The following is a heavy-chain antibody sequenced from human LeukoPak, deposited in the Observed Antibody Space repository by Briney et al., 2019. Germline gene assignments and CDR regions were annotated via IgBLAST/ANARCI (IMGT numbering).Heavy chain of an antibody. V-gene: IGHV1-8*01. J-gene: IGHJ1*01. CDR1: GYTFSSHG. Sequence: GASVKVSCKASGYTFSSHGINWVRQVPGHGLEWLGWMNPNSGNTGYAQKFQGRVAMTRDSSIGTAYLELSSLSSHDTAVYYCVRGDNVVSTAMLLLRYWGQGTLVAVSS. D-gene: IGHD2-21*01. CDR3: VRGDNVVSTAMLLLRY. CDR2: MNPNSGNT.